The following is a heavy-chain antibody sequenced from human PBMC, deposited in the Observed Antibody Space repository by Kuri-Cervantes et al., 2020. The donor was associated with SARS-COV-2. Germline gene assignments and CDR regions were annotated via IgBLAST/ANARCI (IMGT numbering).Heavy chain of an antibody. V-gene: IGHV6-1*01. CDR2: TYYRSKWYN. Sequence: SQTLSLTCAISGDSVSSNSAAWNWIRQSPSRGLEWLGRTYYRSKWYNDYAVSVKSRITINPDTSKNQFSLQLNSVTPEDTAVYYCARDIVVVPAASPLYYYYMDVWGKGTTVTVSS. J-gene: IGHJ6*03. D-gene: IGHD2-2*01. CDR3: ARDIVVVPAASPLYYYYMDV. CDR1: GDSVSSNSAA.